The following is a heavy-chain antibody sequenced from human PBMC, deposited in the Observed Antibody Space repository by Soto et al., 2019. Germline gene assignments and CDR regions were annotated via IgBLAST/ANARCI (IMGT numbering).Heavy chain of an antibody. CDR3: VRLLKAVAAAMLY. J-gene: IGHJ4*02. CDR2: IQYSLTT. Sequence: PSEPLSLTCRVSGDSISDTIYYWGWVRQPPGKGLELIGSIQYSLTTQFHPSLKPRVPIPVDRWKNEFSLRRRSVTAADPAVYYCVRLLKAVAAAMLYWGQETPVTVSS. CDR1: GDSISDTIYY. D-gene: IGHD6-19*01. V-gene: IGHV4-39*01.